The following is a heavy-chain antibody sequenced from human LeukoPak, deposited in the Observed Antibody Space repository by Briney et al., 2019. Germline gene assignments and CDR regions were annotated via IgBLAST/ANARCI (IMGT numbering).Heavy chain of an antibody. V-gene: IGHV4-39*01. CDR2: IYYSGST. CDR3: ATLGEHYDSSGYYYN. D-gene: IGHD3-22*01. J-gene: IGHJ4*02. CDR1: GGSISSSSYY. Sequence: SETLSLTCTVSGGSISSSSYYWGWIRQPPGKGLEWIGSIYYSGSTYYNPSLKSRVTISVDTSKNQFSLKLSSVTAADTAVYYCATLGEHYDSSGYYYNWGQGTLVTVSS.